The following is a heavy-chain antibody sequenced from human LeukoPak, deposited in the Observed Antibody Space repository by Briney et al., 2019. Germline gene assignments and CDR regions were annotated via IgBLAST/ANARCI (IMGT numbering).Heavy chain of an antibody. CDR3: ARAADFDY. CDR2: IKQDGSEK. Sequence: PGGSLRLSCAASGFTFHDYAMMWVRQAPGRGLEWVANIKQDGSEKYYVDSVKGRFTISRDNAEDSLYLQMNSLRAEDTAVYYCARAADFDYWGQGTLVTVSS. V-gene: IGHV3-7*04. J-gene: IGHJ4*02. D-gene: IGHD2-2*01. CDR1: GFTFHDYA.